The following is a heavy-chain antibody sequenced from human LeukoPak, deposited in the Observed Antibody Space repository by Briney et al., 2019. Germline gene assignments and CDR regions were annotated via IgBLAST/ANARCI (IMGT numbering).Heavy chain of an antibody. Sequence: GGSLRLSCAASGSTFSNYWMGWVRQAPGKGLEWVVNINEDGSEKYYVDSVKVRFTISRDNAKKSLYLQMNSLRAEDTAVYYCGRVDLRTFHHNYYMDVWGKGTTVTVSS. V-gene: IGHV3-7*01. CDR2: INEDGSEK. CDR3: GRVDLRTFHHNYYMDV. D-gene: IGHD1-14*01. J-gene: IGHJ6*03. CDR1: GSTFSNYW.